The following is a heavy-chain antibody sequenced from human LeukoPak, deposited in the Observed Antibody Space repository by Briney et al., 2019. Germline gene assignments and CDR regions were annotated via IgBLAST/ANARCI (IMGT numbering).Heavy chain of an antibody. CDR1: GFTFSSYA. CDR3: AKDSSKGWYVY. Sequence: GGSLRLTCAASGFTFSSYAMSWVRQAPGKGLEWVSAISGSGGSTYYADSVKGRFTISRDNSKNTLYLQMNSLRAEDTAVYYCAKDSSKGWYVYWGQGTLVTVSS. J-gene: IGHJ4*02. V-gene: IGHV3-23*01. D-gene: IGHD6-13*01. CDR2: ISGSGGST.